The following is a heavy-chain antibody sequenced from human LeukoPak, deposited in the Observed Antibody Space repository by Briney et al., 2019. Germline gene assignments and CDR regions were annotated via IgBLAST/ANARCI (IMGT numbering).Heavy chain of an antibody. Sequence: GASVTVSCKASGYKFTVYYMHWVRQAPGQGLEWMGWINPNSGDSHHAQKFQGRVTMTRDTSISTAYMELSRLRSDDTAVYYCAREIGGILVFDYWGQGTLVTVSS. D-gene: IGHD5-18*01. CDR2: INPNSGDS. J-gene: IGHJ4*02. V-gene: IGHV1-2*02. CDR3: AREIGGILVFDY. CDR1: GYKFTVYY.